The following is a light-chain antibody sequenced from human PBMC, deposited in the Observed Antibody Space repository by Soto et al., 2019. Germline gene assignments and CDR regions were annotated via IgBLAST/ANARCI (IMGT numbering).Light chain of an antibody. CDR1: QSVNGH. J-gene: IGKJ1*01. V-gene: IGKV3-15*01. CDR2: GTS. CDR3: HQYFDWPRGT. Sequence: EIVVTQSPATLSVSPGERATLSCRVSQSVNGHLAWYQQRPGQAPRLLIYGTSTRATDVPLRFSGGGSGTEFTLTISSLQSQDFAVYFYHQYFDWPRGTFGQGTKLEI.